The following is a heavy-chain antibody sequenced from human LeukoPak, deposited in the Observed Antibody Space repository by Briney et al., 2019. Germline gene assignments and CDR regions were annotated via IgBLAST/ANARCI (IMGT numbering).Heavy chain of an antibody. J-gene: IGHJ3*02. Sequence: GGSLRLSCAASGFTFSSYSMNWVRQAPGKGLEWVSSISSSSSYIYYADSVKGRFTIPRDNAKNSLYLQMNSLRAEDTAVYYCARAGWELSDAFDIWGQGTMVTVSS. CDR3: ARAGWELSDAFDI. CDR2: ISSSSSYI. CDR1: GFTFSSYS. V-gene: IGHV3-21*01. D-gene: IGHD1-26*01.